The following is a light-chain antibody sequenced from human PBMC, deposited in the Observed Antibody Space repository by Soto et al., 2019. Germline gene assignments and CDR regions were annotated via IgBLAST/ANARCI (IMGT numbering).Light chain of an antibody. J-gene: IGLJ3*02. CDR1: SNDVGAYNY. CDR3: ISYTSSSTWV. CDR2: EVS. Sequence: QSVLTQPASVSGSPGQSITISCTGTSNDVGAYNYVSWYQQHPGKVPKLMIYEVSNRPSGVSDRFSGSRSGNTASLTISGLQAEDESDYYCISYTSSSTWVFGGGTQLTVL. V-gene: IGLV2-14*01.